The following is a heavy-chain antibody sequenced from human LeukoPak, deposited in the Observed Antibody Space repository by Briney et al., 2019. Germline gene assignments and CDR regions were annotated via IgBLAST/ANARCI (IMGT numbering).Heavy chain of an antibody. CDR1: GFTFSNYA. J-gene: IGHJ4*02. CDR3: VKGRISEDGLDF. CDR2: LRGDGDT. Sequence: GGSLRLSCEASGFTFSNYAMSWVRQAPARGLEWVSSLRGDGDTFYADSVKGRFTISRDNSKNMLYLQMNSLRAEDTAVYYCVKGRISEDGLDFWGQGTLVTVSS. V-gene: IGHV3-23*01. D-gene: IGHD6-13*01.